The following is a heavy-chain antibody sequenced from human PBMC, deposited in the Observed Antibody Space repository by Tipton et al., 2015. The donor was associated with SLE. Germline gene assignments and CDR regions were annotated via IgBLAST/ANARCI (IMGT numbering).Heavy chain of an antibody. CDR2: IYSSGST. Sequence: GLVKPSETLSLTCTVSGGSINRNYWSWIRQPPGKGLEWIGNIYSSGSTKYHSSLKSRVTISVDTSKNQFSLKLSSVTAADTAVYYCARVITYYYDSSGYLYYFDYWGQGTLITVSS. CDR1: GGSINRNY. CDR3: ARVITYYYDSSGYLYYFDY. J-gene: IGHJ4*02. D-gene: IGHD3-22*01. V-gene: IGHV4-59*01.